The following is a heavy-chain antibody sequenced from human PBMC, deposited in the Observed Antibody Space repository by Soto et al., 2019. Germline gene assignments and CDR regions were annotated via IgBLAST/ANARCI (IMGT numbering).Heavy chain of an antibody. CDR2: ISAYNGNT. CDR1: GYTFTSYG. J-gene: IGHJ3*02. D-gene: IGHD2-15*01. CDR3: ASEVYCSGGSCHTRDAFDI. Sequence: ASVKVSCTASGYTFTSYGISWVRQAPGQGLEWMGWISAYNGNTNYAQKLQGRVTMTTDTSTSTAYMELRSLRSDDTAVYYCASEVYCSGGSCHTRDAFDIWGQGTMVTVSS. V-gene: IGHV1-18*01.